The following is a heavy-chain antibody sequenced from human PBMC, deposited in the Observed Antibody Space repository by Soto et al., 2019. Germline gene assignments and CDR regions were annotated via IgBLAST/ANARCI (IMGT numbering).Heavy chain of an antibody. V-gene: IGHV4-59*11. CDR2: IYYGGTT. CDR1: GVSTSSQY. J-gene: IGHJ4*02. Sequence: QVQLQESGPELLKPSETLSLTCSVSGVSTSSQYWSWIRQPPRQGPEWIGCIYYGGTTNYNASLNSRVTISLDTSKNQFSLKLTSVTTADTALYYCARGGGSPCHDHEFDYWGQGILVTVSS. D-gene: IGHD6-19*01. CDR3: ARGGGSPCHDHEFDY.